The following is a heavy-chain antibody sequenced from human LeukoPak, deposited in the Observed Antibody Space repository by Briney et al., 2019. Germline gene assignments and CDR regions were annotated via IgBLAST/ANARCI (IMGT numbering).Heavy chain of an antibody. CDR2: ISSSSSYI. V-gene: IGHV3-21*01. J-gene: IGHJ5*02. D-gene: IGHD2-15*01. CDR1: GFTFSSYS. CDR3: ARGPNLYCSGGSCYPVDNWFDP. Sequence: GGSLRLSCAASGFTFSSYSMNWVRQAPGKGLEWVSSISSSSSYIYYADSVKGRFSISRDNAKNSLYLQMNSLRAEDTAVYYCARGPNLYCSGGSCYPVDNWFDPWGQGTLVTVSS.